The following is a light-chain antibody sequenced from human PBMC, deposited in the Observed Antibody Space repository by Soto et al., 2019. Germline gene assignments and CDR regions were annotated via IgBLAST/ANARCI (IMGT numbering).Light chain of an antibody. Sequence: DSQMTQSPSTLSASVGDRVTITCRASRSVSSWLAWYQQKPGKAPNLLIHDASKLESGVPLRFGGSGSGTEFTLTISSLQPDDFATYYCQQYHLDATFGQGTKVDIK. CDR2: DAS. CDR1: RSVSSW. V-gene: IGKV1-5*03. CDR3: QQYHLDAT. J-gene: IGKJ1*01.